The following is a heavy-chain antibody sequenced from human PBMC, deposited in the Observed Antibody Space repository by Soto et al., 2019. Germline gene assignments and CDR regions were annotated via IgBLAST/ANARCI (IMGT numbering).Heavy chain of an antibody. Sequence: PSETLSLTCTVSGGSISSGGYYWSWIRQHPGKGLEWIGYIYYSGSTYYNPSLKSRVTISVDTSKNQFSLKLSSVTAADTAVYSCASRPFPTPTFFDYCGQGTLVNVSS. V-gene: IGHV4-31*03. J-gene: IGHJ4*02. CDR1: GGSISSGGYY. CDR2: IYYSGST. CDR3: ASRPFPTPTFFDY. D-gene: IGHD3-16*01.